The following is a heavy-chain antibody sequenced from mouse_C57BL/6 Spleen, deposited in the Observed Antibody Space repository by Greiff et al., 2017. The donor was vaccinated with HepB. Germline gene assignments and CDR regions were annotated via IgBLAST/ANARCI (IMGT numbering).Heavy chain of an antibody. J-gene: IGHJ2*01. V-gene: IGHV1-50*01. D-gene: IGHD1-1*01. CDR1: GYTFTSYW. CDR3: FTTVVAGDY. CDR2: IDPSDSYT. Sequence: QVQLQQPGAELVKPGASVKLSCKASGYTFTSYWMQWVKQRPGQGLEWIGEIDPSDSYTNYNQKFKGKATLTVETSSSTAYMQLSSLTSEDSAVYYCFTTVVAGDYWGQGTTLTVSS.